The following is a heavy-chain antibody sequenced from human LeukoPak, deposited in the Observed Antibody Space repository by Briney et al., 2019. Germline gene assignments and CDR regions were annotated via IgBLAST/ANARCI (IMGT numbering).Heavy chain of an antibody. V-gene: IGHV3-7*03. CDR2: IKQDGSEK. J-gene: IGHJ4*02. Sequence: GGSLRLSCAVSGLTFTDYWMSWVRQAPGKGLEWVANIKQDGSEKNYVDSVKGRFSISRDNAKNSLYLQMNSLRGDDTAVYYCARGGYYFDGGYWGQGTLVTVSS. CDR3: ARGGYYFDGGY. CDR1: GLTFTDYW. D-gene: IGHD3-22*01.